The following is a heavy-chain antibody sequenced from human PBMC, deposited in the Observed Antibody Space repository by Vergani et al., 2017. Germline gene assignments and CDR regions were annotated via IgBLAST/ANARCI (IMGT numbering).Heavy chain of an antibody. J-gene: IGHJ4*02. CDR1: GYTFTSYA. D-gene: IGHD3-10*01. CDR2: INAGNGNT. CDR3: ARDRLVRGVIIAALGY. V-gene: IGHV1-3*01. Sequence: QVQLVQSGAEVKKPGASVKVSCKASGYTFTSYAMHWVRQAPGQRLEWMGWINAGNGNTKYSQKFQGRVTITRETSASTAYMELSSLRSEDTAVYYCARDRLVRGVIIAALGYWGQGTLVTVSS.